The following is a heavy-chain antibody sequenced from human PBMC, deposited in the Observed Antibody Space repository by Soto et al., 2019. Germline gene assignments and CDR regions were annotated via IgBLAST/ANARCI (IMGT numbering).Heavy chain of an antibody. D-gene: IGHD2-2*01. CDR3: ARDIVLVPAALVGMDV. V-gene: IGHV1-2*02. CDR1: GYTFTDYY. CDR2: INPNSGGT. J-gene: IGHJ6*02. Sequence: ASVKVSCKASGYTFTDYYLHWVRQAPGQGLEWMGWINPNSGGTNYAQKFQDRVTMTRDTSISTAYMELSSLRSDDTAMYYCARDIVLVPAALVGMDVWGQGTTVTVSS.